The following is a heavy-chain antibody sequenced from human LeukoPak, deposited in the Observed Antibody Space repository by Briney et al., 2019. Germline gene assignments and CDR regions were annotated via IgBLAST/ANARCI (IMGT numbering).Heavy chain of an antibody. CDR1: GGSISSSY. CDR2: IYYTGST. D-gene: IGHD6-6*01. J-gene: IGHJ4*02. V-gene: IGHV4-59*01. CDR3: ARMGRSYYFDY. Sequence: SETLSLTCTVSGGSISSSYWSWIRQPPGKGLEWIGYIYYTGSTTYNPSLKSRVTISVDTSKNQFSLKLRSVTAEDTAVYYCARMGRSYYFDYWGQGTLVTVSS.